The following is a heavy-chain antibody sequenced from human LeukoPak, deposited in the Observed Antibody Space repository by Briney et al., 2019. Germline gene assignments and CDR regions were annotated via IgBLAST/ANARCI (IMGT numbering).Heavy chain of an antibody. CDR3: AKSAYYDASGYYREYYFDY. J-gene: IGHJ4*02. CDR1: GFSFSNYA. V-gene: IGHV3-23*01. D-gene: IGHD3-22*01. CDR2: ISGSGGST. Sequence: GGSLRLSCVSSGFSFSNYAMSWVRQAPGKGLEWVSSISGSGGSTHYADSVKGRFTISRDRTKNTLYLQMNSLRAEDTAVYYCAKSAYYDASGYYREYYFDYWGQGTLVTVSS.